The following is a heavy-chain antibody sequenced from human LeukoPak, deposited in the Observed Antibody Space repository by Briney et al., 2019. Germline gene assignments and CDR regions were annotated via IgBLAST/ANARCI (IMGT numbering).Heavy chain of an antibody. CDR3: VKDGHYCTATTCYSSWFDP. Sequence: PGGSLRLSCAASGFTFVEYTMHWVRQPPGKGLEWVSLIGWDGDRTYYADSVKGRFTVSRDNSENSLYLEMNDLTTEDTAFYYCVKDGHYCTATTCYSSWFDPWGQGTLVTVSS. D-gene: IGHD2-2*02. CDR2: IGWDGDRT. J-gene: IGHJ5*02. V-gene: IGHV3-43*01. CDR1: GFTFVEYT.